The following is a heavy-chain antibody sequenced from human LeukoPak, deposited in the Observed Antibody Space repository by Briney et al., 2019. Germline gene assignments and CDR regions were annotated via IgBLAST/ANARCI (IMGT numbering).Heavy chain of an antibody. Sequence: GASVKVSCKASGYTFTSYYLQWVRQAPGQGLEWMGIINPSGGNTSYAQKFQGRVTMTRDMSTSTVYMELSSLRSEDTAVYYCARRIAAAGRYYYYYYMDVWGKGTTVTISS. CDR2: INPSGGNT. CDR1: GYTFTSYY. J-gene: IGHJ6*03. D-gene: IGHD6-13*01. V-gene: IGHV1-46*01. CDR3: ARRIAAAGRYYYYYYMDV.